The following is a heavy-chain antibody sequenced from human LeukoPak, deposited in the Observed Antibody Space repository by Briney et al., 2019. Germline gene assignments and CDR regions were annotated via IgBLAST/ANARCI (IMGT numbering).Heavy chain of an antibody. CDR2: IIPIFGTA. D-gene: IGHD1-7*01. J-gene: IGHJ6*02. Sequence: VASVKVSCTGSGYTLSNHAFSWVRQAPGQGLEWMGGIIPIFGTANYAQKFQGRVTITADESTSTAYMELSSLRSEDTAVYYCARADAFGITGTTSYYYYGMDVWGQGTTVTVSS. V-gene: IGHV1-69*13. CDR1: GYTLSNHA. CDR3: ARADAFGITGTTSYYYYGMDV.